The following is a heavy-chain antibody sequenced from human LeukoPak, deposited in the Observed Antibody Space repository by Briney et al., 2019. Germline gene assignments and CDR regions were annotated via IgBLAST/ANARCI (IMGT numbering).Heavy chain of an antibody. J-gene: IGHJ4*02. CDR3: ARVSGYYDSSGYYHPGLIYYFDY. V-gene: IGHV4-59*01. CDR1: GGSISSYY. D-gene: IGHD3-22*01. CDR2: IYYSGTT. Sequence: SETLSLTCTVSGGSISSYYWSWIRQPPGKGLEWIGYIYYSGTTNYNPSLKSRVTISVDTSKNQLSLRLSSVTAADTAVYYCARVSGYYDSSGYYHPGLIYYFDYWGQGTLVTVSS.